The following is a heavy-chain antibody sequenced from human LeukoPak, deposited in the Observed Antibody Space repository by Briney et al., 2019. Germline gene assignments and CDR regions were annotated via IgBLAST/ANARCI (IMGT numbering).Heavy chain of an antibody. CDR2: IRYDGSNK. D-gene: IGHD3-10*01. Sequence: GGSLRLSCAASGFTFSSYGMHWVRQAPGKGLEWVAFIRYDGSNKYYADSVKGRFTISRDNSKNTLYLQMNSLRAEDTAVYYCARGLTHYGSGSYYWYWFDPWGQGTLVTVSS. V-gene: IGHV3-30*02. J-gene: IGHJ5*02. CDR1: GFTFSSYG. CDR3: ARGLTHYGSGSYYWYWFDP.